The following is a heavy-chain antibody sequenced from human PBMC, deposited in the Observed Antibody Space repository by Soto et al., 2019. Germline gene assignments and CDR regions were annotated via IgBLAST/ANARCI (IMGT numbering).Heavy chain of an antibody. V-gene: IGHV3-48*03. D-gene: IGHD1-26*01. CDR1: VFTVSSYE. CDR3: ARETRGYGGTSAFVP. Sequence: GGALRLFCAASVFTVSSYEMNWVRQAPGKGLEWVSYISSSGSTILYADSVKGRFTISRDNAKNSLYLQMDSLRAEDTAVYYCARETRGYGGTSAFVPWGQGTLVTVSS. CDR2: ISSSGSTI. J-gene: IGHJ5*02.